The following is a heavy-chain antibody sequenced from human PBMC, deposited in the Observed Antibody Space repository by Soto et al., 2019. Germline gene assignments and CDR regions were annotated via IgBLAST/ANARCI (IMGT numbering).Heavy chain of an antibody. D-gene: IGHD4-4*01. CDR1: GFTVSSNC. V-gene: IGHV3-53*01. CDR2: IFSGGGT. J-gene: IGHJ6*02. CDR3: ARDGTVNSAPYYGIDV. Sequence: PGGSLRLSCAASGFTVSSNCMSWVRQAPGKGLEWVSLIFSGGGTFYADSVRGRFTISRDNSKNTLYLQMNSLRVEDTAVYYCARDGTVNSAPYYGIDVWGQGPT.